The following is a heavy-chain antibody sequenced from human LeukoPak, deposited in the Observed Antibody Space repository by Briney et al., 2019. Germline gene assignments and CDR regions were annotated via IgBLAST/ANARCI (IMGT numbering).Heavy chain of an antibody. V-gene: IGHV1-18*01. CDR3: ARDYILTLETENGDGFAI. CDR1: GYTFRQYS. Sequence: ASVKVSCKASGYTFRQYSMSWVRQAPGKGLEWMGWLSPSHTTRVYAQQFQGRVTMTADTNTNTVSMELRSLRSDDTAVYFCARDYILTLETENGDGFAIWGQGTVVSVSS. D-gene: IGHD3-9*01. CDR2: LSPSHTTR. J-gene: IGHJ3*02.